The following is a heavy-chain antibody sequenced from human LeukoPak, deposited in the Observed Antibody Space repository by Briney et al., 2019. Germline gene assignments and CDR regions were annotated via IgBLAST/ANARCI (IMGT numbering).Heavy chain of an antibody. Sequence: ASVKVSCKASGYTFTGYYMHWVRQAPGQGLEWMGWINPNSGGTNYAQKFQGRVTMTRDTSISTAYMELSRLRSDDTAVYYCPRGHGSGSYYNDEGLNLAYWGQGTLVTVSS. CDR3: PRGHGSGSYYNDEGLNLAY. D-gene: IGHD3-10*01. CDR1: GYTFTGYY. V-gene: IGHV1-2*02. J-gene: IGHJ4*02. CDR2: INPNSGGT.